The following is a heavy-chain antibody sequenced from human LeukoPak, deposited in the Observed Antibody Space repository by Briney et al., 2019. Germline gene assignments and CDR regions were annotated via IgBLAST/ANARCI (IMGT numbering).Heavy chain of an antibody. J-gene: IGHJ5*02. D-gene: IGHD2-2*01. V-gene: IGHV4-59*12. Sequence: SETLSLTCTVSGRSISSYYGRWIRQPPGRGREWIGYIYYSGSTNYNPSLKSRVTISVDRSKNQSSLKLSSVTAADTAVYYCARGPFQLGYCSSTSCYNWFDPWGQGTLVTVSS. CDR1: GRSISSYY. CDR3: ARGPFQLGYCSSTSCYNWFDP. CDR2: IYYSGST.